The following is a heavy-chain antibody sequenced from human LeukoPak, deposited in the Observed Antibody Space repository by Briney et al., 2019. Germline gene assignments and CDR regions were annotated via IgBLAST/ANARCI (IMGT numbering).Heavy chain of an antibody. Sequence: GGSLRLSCAASGFTFSTYGMHWVRQAPGEGLEWVAFIRYDGSNKYYADSVKGRFTISRDNSKNTLYLQMNSLRAEDTAVYYCAKLAYSSSSSVDYWGQGTLVTVSS. V-gene: IGHV3-30*02. CDR1: GFTFSTYG. CDR3: AKLAYSSSSSVDY. J-gene: IGHJ4*02. D-gene: IGHD6-6*01. CDR2: IRYDGSNK.